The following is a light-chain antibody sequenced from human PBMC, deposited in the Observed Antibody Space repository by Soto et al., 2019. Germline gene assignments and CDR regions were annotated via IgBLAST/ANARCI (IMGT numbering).Light chain of an antibody. Sequence: QSVLTQPASVSGSPGQSITFSCTGTSSDVGAYNYVSWYQQHPGKAPKLMIFEVSNRPSGVSNRFSGSKSGNTASLTISGLQAEDEADYYCTSYTSSSTLHVLFGGGTQLTVL. J-gene: IGLJ2*01. V-gene: IGLV2-14*01. CDR3: TSYTSSSTLHVL. CDR2: EVS. CDR1: SSDVGAYNY.